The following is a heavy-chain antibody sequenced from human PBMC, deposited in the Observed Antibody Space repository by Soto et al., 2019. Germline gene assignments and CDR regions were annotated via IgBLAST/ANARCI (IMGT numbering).Heavy chain of an antibody. J-gene: IGHJ6*02. CDR1: GFTFSSYG. D-gene: IGHD3-3*01. Sequence: GGSLRLSCAASGFTFSSYGMHWVRQAPGKGLEWVAVISYDGSNKYYADSVKGRFTISRDNSKNTLYLQMNSLRAEDTAVYYCAKGDHITISIYGMDVWGQGTTVTVSS. CDR2: ISYDGSNK. CDR3: AKGDHITISIYGMDV. V-gene: IGHV3-30*18.